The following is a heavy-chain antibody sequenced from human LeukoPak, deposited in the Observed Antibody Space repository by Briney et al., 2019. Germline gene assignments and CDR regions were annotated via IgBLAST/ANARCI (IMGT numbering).Heavy chain of an antibody. CDR3: ARLFSARGGFDY. CDR2: VSYDGADK. Sequence: GGSLRLSCAASGLTFSGYDMHWVRQAPGKGPEWVAVVSYDGADKYYADSVKGRFTISRDNSMNTLYLQMDSLRTEDTAVYYCARLFSARGGFDYWGQGTLVTVSS. V-gene: IGHV3-30*03. CDR1: GLTFSGYD. D-gene: IGHD2-15*01. J-gene: IGHJ4*02.